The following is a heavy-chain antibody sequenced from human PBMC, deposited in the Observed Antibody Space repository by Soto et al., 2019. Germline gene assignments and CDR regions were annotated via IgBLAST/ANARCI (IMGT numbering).Heavy chain of an antibody. CDR2: SRNRAQSYRT. V-gene: IGHV3-72*01. CDR3: VRDTYYSDSSIYTRCFDY. D-gene: IGHD3-22*01. CDR1: GFTLSEHY. J-gene: IGHJ4*02. Sequence: VQLVESGGGLVQPAGSLRLSCAVSGFTLSEHYIDWVRQAPGKGPEGVGRSRNRAQSYRTQYAASVKGRFITSREDSKNLLYLQMTSLRTEASAIYNCVRDTYYSDSSIYTRCFDYWGQGTLVTVSS.